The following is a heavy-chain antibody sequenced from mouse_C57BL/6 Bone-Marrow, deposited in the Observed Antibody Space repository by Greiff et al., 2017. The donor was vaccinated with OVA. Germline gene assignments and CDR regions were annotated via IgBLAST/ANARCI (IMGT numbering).Heavy chain of an antibody. D-gene: IGHD2-3*01. Sequence: QVQLKQPGAELVRPGTSVKLSCKASGYTFTSYWMHWVKQRPGQGLEWIGVIDPSDSYTNYNQKFKGKATLTVDTSSSTAYMQLSSLTSEDSAVYYCARKDGYWYFDVWGTGTTVTVSS. CDR1: GYTFTSYW. CDR2: IDPSDSYT. J-gene: IGHJ1*03. CDR3: ARKDGYWYFDV. V-gene: IGHV1-59*01.